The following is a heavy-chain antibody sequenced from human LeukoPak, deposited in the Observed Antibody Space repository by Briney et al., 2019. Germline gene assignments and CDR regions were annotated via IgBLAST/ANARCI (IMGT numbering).Heavy chain of an antibody. CDR1: GGSFSGYY. D-gene: IGHD5-24*01. CDR3: ARRWRWLQFSGYFGY. J-gene: IGHJ4*02. Sequence: SETLSLTCAVYGGSFSGYYWSWIRQPPGKGLEWIGEINHSGSTNYNPSLKSRVTISVDTSKNQFSLKLSSVTAADTAVYYCARRWRWLQFSGYFGYWGQGTLVTVSS. V-gene: IGHV4-34*01. CDR2: INHSGST.